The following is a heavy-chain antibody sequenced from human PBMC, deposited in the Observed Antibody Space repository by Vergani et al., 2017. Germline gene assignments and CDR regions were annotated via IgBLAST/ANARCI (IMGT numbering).Heavy chain of an antibody. V-gene: IGHV3-30*02. D-gene: IGHD5-12*01. Sequence: QVQVVESGGDVVQPGGSLRLSCAGSGVTFNAYGMHWVRQAPGKGLEYVAFIQNDGNNDRYADSVKGRFTISRDDSKNTLHLQMNSLRADDTAVYYCTKGSRGYTGYFFDYWGQGTLATVSS. CDR2: IQNDGNND. CDR3: TKGSRGYTGYFFDY. CDR1: GVTFNAYG. J-gene: IGHJ4*02.